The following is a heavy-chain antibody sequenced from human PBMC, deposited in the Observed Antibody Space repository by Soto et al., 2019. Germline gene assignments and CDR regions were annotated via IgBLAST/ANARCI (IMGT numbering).Heavy chain of an antibody. CDR3: AREPMVRAAHGFDR. D-gene: IGHD3-10*01. V-gene: IGHV1-2*02. Sequence: ASVKVSCKASGYTFTGHYMHWVRQAPGQGLEWMGLINPNSVGTKYAQKFQGRVTMTRDTSISTAYMELSRLRSDATAVYYCAREPMVRAAHGFDRRGKGTMVTVSS. J-gene: IGHJ3*02. CDR2: INPNSVGT. CDR1: GYTFTGHY.